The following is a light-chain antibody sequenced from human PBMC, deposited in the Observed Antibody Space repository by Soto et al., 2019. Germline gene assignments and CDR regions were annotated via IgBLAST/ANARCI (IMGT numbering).Light chain of an antibody. J-gene: IGLJ2*01. CDR3: LLFYSGPGV. Sequence: QAVATQEPSLTVSPGETVTLTCGSSTGAVTSGHYSYWFQQKPGQAPRTLIYHTSNKHSWTPARFSGSLFGGKAALALSGAQPEDEAEYYCLLFYSGPGVFGGGTKLTVL. CDR1: TGAVTSGHY. V-gene: IGLV7-46*01. CDR2: HTS.